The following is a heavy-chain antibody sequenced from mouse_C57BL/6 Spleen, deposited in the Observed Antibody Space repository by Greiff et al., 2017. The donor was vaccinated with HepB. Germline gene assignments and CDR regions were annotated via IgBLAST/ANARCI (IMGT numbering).Heavy chain of an antibody. V-gene: IGHV5-16*01. J-gene: IGHJ3*01. Sequence: EVKLVESEGGLVQPGSSMKLSCTASGFTFSDYYMAWVRQVPEKGLEWVANINYDGSSTYYLDSLKSRFIISRDNAKNILYLQMSSLKSEDTATYYCAREDYGSYAYWGQGTLVTVSA. CDR2: INYDGSST. CDR3: AREDYGSYAY. D-gene: IGHD1-1*01. CDR1: GFTFSDYY.